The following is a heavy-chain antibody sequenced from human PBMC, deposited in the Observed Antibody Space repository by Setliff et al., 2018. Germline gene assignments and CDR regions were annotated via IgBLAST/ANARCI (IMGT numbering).Heavy chain of an antibody. J-gene: IGHJ5*02. D-gene: IGHD3-10*01. CDR2: IYYSGST. CDR1: GGSFSSGGYY. V-gene: IGHV4-31*03. Sequence: PSETLSLTCTVSGGSFSSGGYYWSWIRQHPGKGLEWIGYIYYSGSTYYNPSLRSRVTISVDTSKNLFSLKLSSVTAADTAVYSCARELYYYGSGSWTFDPWGQGTLVTVSS. CDR3: ARELYYYGSGSWTFDP.